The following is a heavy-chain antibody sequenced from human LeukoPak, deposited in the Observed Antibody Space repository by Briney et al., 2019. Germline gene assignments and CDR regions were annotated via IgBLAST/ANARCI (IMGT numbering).Heavy chain of an antibody. CDR1: GGSINSGDYY. D-gene: IGHD3-22*01. Sequence: SETLSLTCTVSGGSINSGDYYWSWIRQPPGKGLEWIGFIYYSGSTYNNPSLKSRVTISVDTSKNQFSLKLSSVTAADTAVYYCARRYYYDSSGYVSDAFDIWGQGTMVTVSS. V-gene: IGHV4-30-4*01. J-gene: IGHJ3*02. CDR3: ARRYYYDSSGYVSDAFDI. CDR2: IYYSGST.